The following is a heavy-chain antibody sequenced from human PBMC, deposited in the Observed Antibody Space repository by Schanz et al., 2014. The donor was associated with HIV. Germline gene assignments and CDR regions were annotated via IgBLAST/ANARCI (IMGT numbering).Heavy chain of an antibody. J-gene: IGHJ3*02. V-gene: IGHV3-23*04. D-gene: IGHD2-8*02. CDR1: GFTFSSYA. CDR3: AREDTETDAFDI. CDR2: ISGSGGST. Sequence: VQLVESGGGLVQPGGSLRLSCAASGFTFSSYAMSWVRQAPGKGLEWVSAISGSGGSTYYADSVKGRFTISRDSPKNTVSLQMNSLRVEDTAVYFCAREDTETDAFDIWGQGTMVTVSS.